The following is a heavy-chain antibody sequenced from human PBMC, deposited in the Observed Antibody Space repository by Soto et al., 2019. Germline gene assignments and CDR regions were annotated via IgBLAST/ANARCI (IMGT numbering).Heavy chain of an antibody. CDR3: ARPSITPGRTSGDSSGYYPYYYYYGMDV. Sequence: SVKVSCEASGGTFSSYAISWVRQAPGQGLEWMGGIIPIFGTANYAQKFQGRVTITADESTSTAYMELSSLRSEDTAVYYCARPSITPGRTSGDSSGYYPYYYYYGMDVWGKGTTVTVSS. CDR1: GGTFSSYA. D-gene: IGHD3-22*01. V-gene: IGHV1-69*13. CDR2: IIPIFGTA. J-gene: IGHJ6*04.